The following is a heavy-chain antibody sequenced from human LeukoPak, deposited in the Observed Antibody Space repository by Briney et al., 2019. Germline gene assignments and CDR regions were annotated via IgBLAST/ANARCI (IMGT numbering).Heavy chain of an antibody. V-gene: IGHV4-4*07. CDR3: VSYGSGSYYIDLPFDY. Sequence: SETLSLTCTVSGGSISSYYWSWIRQPAGKGLEWIGRIYTSGSTNYNPSLKSRVTISVDTSKNQFSLKLSSVTAADTAVYYCVSYGSGSYYIDLPFDYWGQGTLVTVSS. J-gene: IGHJ4*02. D-gene: IGHD3-10*01. CDR1: GGSISSYY. CDR2: IYTSGST.